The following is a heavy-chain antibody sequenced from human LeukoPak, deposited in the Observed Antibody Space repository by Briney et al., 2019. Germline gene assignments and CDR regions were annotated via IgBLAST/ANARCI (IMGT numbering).Heavy chain of an antibody. V-gene: IGHV3-53*01. D-gene: IGHD2-15*01. CDR3: ARDGLAAATLHWCFDL. J-gene: IGHJ2*01. CDR1: GFTVSTNS. CDR2: IYSGGST. Sequence: PPGGSLRLSCTVSGFTVSTNSMSWVRQTPGKGLEWVSFIYSGGSTHYSDSVKGRFTISRDNSKNTLCLQMNSLRAEDTAVYYCARDGLAAATLHWCFDLWGRGTLVTVSS.